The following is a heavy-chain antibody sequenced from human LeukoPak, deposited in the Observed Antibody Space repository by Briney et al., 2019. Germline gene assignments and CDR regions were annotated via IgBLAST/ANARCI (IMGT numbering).Heavy chain of an antibody. D-gene: IGHD3-10*01. J-gene: IGHJ4*02. V-gene: IGHV4-34*01. Sequence: PSETLSLTCAVYGGSFSGYYWSWIRQPPGKGLEWIGEINHSGSNNYNPSLKSRVTISVDTSKNQFSLKLSSVTAADTAVYYCARSGKILWFGELSPRFDYWGQGTLVTVSS. CDR2: INHSGSN. CDR1: GGSFSGYY. CDR3: ARSGKILWFGELSPRFDY.